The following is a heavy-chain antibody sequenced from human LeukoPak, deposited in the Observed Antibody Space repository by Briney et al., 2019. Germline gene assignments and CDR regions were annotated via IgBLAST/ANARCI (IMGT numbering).Heavy chain of an antibody. CDR3: ARGIAAAGTNFDY. D-gene: IGHD6-13*01. CDR1: GGSISSGDYY. Sequence: SETLSLTCTVSGGSISSGDYYWSWIRQPPGKGLEWIGYIYYSGSTYYNPSLKSRVTISVDTSKNQFSLKLSSVTAADTAVYYCARGIAAAGTNFDYWGQGTLVTVSS. J-gene: IGHJ4*02. CDR2: IYYSGST. V-gene: IGHV4-30-4*01.